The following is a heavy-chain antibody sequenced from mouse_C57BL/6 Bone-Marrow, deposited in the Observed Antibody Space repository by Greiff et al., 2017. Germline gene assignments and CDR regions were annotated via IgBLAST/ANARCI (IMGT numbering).Heavy chain of an antibody. CDR2: LRSKSSNDAT. CDR3: ERYPCDYVWFAY. J-gene: IGHJ3*01. CDR1: GFTFNTYA. D-gene: IGHD2-4*01. Sequence: EVKLMESGGGLVQPKGSLKLSCAASGFTFNTYAMHWVSQAPGKGLEWVARLRSKSSNDATYYADSVKDRFTISRADSQSMLYLQMENQKTEDSAMYCCERYPCDYVWFAYWGQGTLVTVSA. V-gene: IGHV10-3*01.